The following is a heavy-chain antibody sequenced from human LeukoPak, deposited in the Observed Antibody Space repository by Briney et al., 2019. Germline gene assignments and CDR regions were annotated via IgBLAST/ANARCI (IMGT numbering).Heavy chain of an antibody. J-gene: IGHJ4*02. D-gene: IGHD1-26*01. V-gene: IGHV1-46*01. CDR2: INPSGCST. CDR1: GYTFTSYY. CDR3: ASDRVVGATVFDY. Sequence: ASVKVSCKASGYTFTSYYMHWVRQAPGQGLEWMGIINPSGCSTSYAQKFQGRVTMTRDMSTSAVYMELSSLRSEDTAVYYCASDRVVGATVFDYWGQGTLVTVSS.